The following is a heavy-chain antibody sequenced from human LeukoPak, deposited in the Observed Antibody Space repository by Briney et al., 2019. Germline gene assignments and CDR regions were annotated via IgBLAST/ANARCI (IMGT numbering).Heavy chain of an antibody. CDR2: ISQNGDS. CDR1: GDSISHYY. Sequence: PSETLSLTCTVSGDSISHYYWTWVRQPPGKGLEWIAEISQNGDSNYNMSLKSRVTISLDKSKNQVSLKLNSVTAADTAVYYCARALGAFDIWGQGTMVTVSS. V-gene: IGHV4-34*01. CDR3: ARALGAFDI. J-gene: IGHJ3*02.